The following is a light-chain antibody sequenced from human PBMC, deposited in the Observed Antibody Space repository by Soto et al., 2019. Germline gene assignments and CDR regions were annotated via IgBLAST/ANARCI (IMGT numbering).Light chain of an antibody. CDR3: QQYSSWVVT. CDR2: GAL. V-gene: IGKV3-15*01. Sequence: EVVMTQSPATLSVAPGERATLSCRASQSIGDYLAWYQHKPGQHPRLLIYGALTRATGIPARFAGSGSETDFPLTISSLQSEDFAIYYCQQYSSWVVTFGQGTRL. CDR1: QSIGDY. J-gene: IGKJ5*01.